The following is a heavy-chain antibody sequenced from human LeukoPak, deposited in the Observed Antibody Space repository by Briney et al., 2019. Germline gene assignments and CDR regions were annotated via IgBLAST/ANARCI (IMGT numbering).Heavy chain of an antibody. CDR3: ARDLKRYSSSEEYYFDY. CDR2: IKQDESEK. CDR1: GFTFSSYA. Sequence: GGSLRLSCAASGFTFSSYAMSWVRQAPGKGLQWVANIKQDESEKYYVDSVKGRFTISRDNAKNSLYLQMSSLRAEDTAVYYCARDLKRYSSSEEYYFDYWGQGTLVTVSS. V-gene: IGHV3-7*01. J-gene: IGHJ4*02. D-gene: IGHD6-6*01.